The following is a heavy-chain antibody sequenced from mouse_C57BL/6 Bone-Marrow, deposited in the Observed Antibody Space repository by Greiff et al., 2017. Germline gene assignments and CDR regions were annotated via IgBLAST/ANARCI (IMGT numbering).Heavy chain of an antibody. J-gene: IGHJ3*01. D-gene: IGHD2-1*01. CDR1: GYTFTSYW. CDR3: ARNDGNSAWFAY. CDR2: IYPGSGST. Sequence: QVQLQQPGAELVKPGASVKMSCKASGYTFTSYWITWVKQRPGQGLEWIGDIYPGSGSTNYNEKFKSKATLTVDTSSSTAYMQLSSLTSEDSAVYYCARNDGNSAWFAYWGQGTLVTVSA. V-gene: IGHV1-55*01.